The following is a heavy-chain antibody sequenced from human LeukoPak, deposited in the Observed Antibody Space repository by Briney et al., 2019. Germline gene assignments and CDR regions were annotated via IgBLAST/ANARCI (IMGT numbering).Heavy chain of an antibody. D-gene: IGHD3-16*01. CDR1: GGSISSYY. CDR3: TRGAGWLIDY. CDR2: FHNSGTS. Sequence: SETLSLTCTVSGGSISSYYWSWIRQPPGKGLEWIGYFHNSGTSTYNLSLKSRVTISADTSKNQFSLKLNSLTTADTAVYYCTRGAGWLIDYWGQGILVTVSS. V-gene: IGHV4-59*01. J-gene: IGHJ4*02.